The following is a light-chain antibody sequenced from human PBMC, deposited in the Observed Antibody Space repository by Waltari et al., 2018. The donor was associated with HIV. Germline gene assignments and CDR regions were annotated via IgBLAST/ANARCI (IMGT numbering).Light chain of an antibody. CDR3: SSYADRNGFYVV. Sequence: QSALTQPPPASGSPGQSATIPCTGTNSDIGGYNYASCSQQHPGKAPKLVISEVTKRPSWVPDRFSGSKSGTTASLTVSGLQAEDEADYYCSSYADRNGFYVVFGGGTRLTVL. V-gene: IGLV2-8*01. CDR2: EVT. CDR1: NSDIGGYNY. J-gene: IGLJ2*01.